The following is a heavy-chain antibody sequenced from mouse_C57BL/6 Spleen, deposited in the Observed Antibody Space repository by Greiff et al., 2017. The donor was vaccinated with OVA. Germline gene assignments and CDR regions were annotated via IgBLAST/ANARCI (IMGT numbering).Heavy chain of an antibody. J-gene: IGHJ1*03. CDR3: ARQLGRGYFDV. CDR1: GFTFSDYY. Sequence: EVKLQESGGGLVQPGGSLKLSCAASGFTFSDYYMYWVRQTPEKRLEWVAYISNGGGSTYYPDTVKGRFTISRDNAKNTLYLQMSRLKSEDTAMYYCARQLGRGYFDVWGTGTTVTVSS. D-gene: IGHD4-1*01. CDR2: ISNGGGST. V-gene: IGHV5-12*01.